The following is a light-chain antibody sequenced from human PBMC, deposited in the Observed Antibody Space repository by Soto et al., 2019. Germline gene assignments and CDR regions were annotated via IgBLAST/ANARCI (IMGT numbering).Light chain of an antibody. CDR3: QQYSKWPIT. CDR2: GAS. CDR1: QSVSSN. V-gene: IGKV3-15*01. Sequence: EIVMTQSPATLSVSTGERATLSCRASQSVSSNLAWYQQKPGQAPRLLVYGASTRATGIPARFSGSGSGTEFSLTISSLQSEDFAVYYCQQYSKWPITFGQGTRLEIK. J-gene: IGKJ5*01.